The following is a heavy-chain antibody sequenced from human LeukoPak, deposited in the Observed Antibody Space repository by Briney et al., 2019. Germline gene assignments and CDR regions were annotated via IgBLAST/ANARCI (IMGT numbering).Heavy chain of an antibody. CDR1: GFTFSSYW. CDR3: ASYCGSTSCYHYFDD. D-gene: IGHD2-2*01. V-gene: IGHV3-7*02. CDR2: INQDGGEK. Sequence: GGSLRLSCAASGFTFSSYWMSWVRQAPGKGLEWVANINQDGGEKYYVDSVKGRFTISRENAENSLYLQMHSLRAEDTAVYYCASYCGSTSCYHYFDDWGQGTLVTVSS. J-gene: IGHJ4*02.